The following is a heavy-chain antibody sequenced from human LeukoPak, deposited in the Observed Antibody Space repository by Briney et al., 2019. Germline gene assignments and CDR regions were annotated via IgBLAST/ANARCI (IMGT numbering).Heavy chain of an antibody. Sequence: SVKVSCKASGYTFTSYDINWVRQAPGQGLEWMGGIIPIFGTANYAQKFQGRVTITTDESTSTAYMELSSLRSEDTAVYYCASPAVDYYYYYYMDVWGKGTTVTVSS. CDR3: ASPAVDYYYYYYMDV. CDR1: GYTFTSYD. J-gene: IGHJ6*03. CDR2: IIPIFGTA. V-gene: IGHV1-69*05. D-gene: IGHD2-2*01.